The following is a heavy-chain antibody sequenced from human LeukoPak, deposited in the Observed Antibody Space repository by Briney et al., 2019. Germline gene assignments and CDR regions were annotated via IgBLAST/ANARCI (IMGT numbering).Heavy chain of an antibody. V-gene: IGHV3-53*01. CDR1: GFTVSSNY. CDR3: ARISSWNRPFDY. D-gene: IGHD6-13*01. Sequence: GGSLRLSCAASGFTVSSNYMSWVRQAPGKGLEWVSVIYSGGSTYYADSVKGRFTISRDNSKNTLYLQMNSLRAEDTAVYYCARISSWNRPFDYWGQGTLVTVSS. J-gene: IGHJ4*02. CDR2: IYSGGST.